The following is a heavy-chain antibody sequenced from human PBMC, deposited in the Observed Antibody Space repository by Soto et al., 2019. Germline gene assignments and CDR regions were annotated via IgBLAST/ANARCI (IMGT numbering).Heavy chain of an antibody. Sequence: VRVSCTPAGRTFSVYTISGVRRTPGQGLEWMGRLIRILGIANYAQEFQGRLTITADKSTSTAYMELSSLRSEDTAVYYCARPYCRSTSCHQENWFGPRGQGTLVTVPS. CDR1: GRTFSVYT. V-gene: IGHV1-69*02. D-gene: IGHD2-2*01. CDR3: ARPYCRSTSCHQENWFGP. CDR2: LIRILGIA. J-gene: IGHJ5*02.